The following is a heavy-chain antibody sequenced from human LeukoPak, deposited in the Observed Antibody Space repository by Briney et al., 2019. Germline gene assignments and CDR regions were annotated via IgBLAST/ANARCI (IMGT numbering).Heavy chain of an antibody. CDR1: GYTFTSYG. CDR3: ARDVVVAGTEDVYYYYYYGMDV. CDR2: ISAYNGNT. D-gene: IGHD6-19*01. Sequence: GASVKVSCKASGYTFTSYGISWVRQAPGQGPEWMGWISAYNGNTNYAQKLQGRVTMTTDTSTSTAYMELRSLRSDDTAVYYCARDVVVAGTEDVYYYYYYGMDVWGQGTTVTVSS. V-gene: IGHV1-18*01. J-gene: IGHJ6*02.